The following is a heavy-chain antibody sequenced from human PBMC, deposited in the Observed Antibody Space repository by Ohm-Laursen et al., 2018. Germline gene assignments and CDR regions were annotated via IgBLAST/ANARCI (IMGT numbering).Heavy chain of an antibody. CDR1: GFTFSSYA. D-gene: IGHD2-2*01. CDR2: ISTSGGTT. J-gene: IGHJ4*02. CDR3: AKRVIVVVPPAHRFIDY. V-gene: IGHV3-23*01. Sequence: SLRLSCTASGFTFSSYAMSWVRQAPGKGLEWVSAISTSGGTTYYADSVKGRFTISRDNSKNTLYLQMNSLRAEDTAVYYCAKRVIVVVPPAHRFIDYWGQGTLVTVSS.